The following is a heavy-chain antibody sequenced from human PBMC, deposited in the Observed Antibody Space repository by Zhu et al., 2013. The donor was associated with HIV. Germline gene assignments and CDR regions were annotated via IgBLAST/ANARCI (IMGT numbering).Heavy chain of an antibody. J-gene: IGHJ6*02. CDR3: ASNIAVAGIHYYGMDV. V-gene: IGHV1-69*01. Sequence: QVQLVQSGAEVKKPGSSVKVSCKALRXLSSYAISWVRQAPGQGLEWMGGIIPIFGTANYTQKFQGRVTITADESTSTAYMELSSLRSEDTAVYYCASNIAVAGIHYYGMDVWGQGTTVTVSS. CDR2: IIPIFGTA. D-gene: IGHD6-19*01. CDR1: RXLSSYA.